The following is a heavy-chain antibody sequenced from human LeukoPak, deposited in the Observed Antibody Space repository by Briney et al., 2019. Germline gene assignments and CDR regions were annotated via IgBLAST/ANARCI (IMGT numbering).Heavy chain of an antibody. CDR3: ARHVPGPLIAAAGTYAFDI. V-gene: IGHV4-59*08. Sequence: PSETLSLTCTVSGGSISSYYWSWIRQPPGKGLEWIGYIYYSGSTNYNPSLKSRVTISVDTSKNQFSLKLSCVTAADTAVYYCARHVPGPLIAAAGTYAFDIWGQGTMVTVSS. D-gene: IGHD6-13*01. J-gene: IGHJ3*02. CDR1: GGSISSYY. CDR2: IYYSGST.